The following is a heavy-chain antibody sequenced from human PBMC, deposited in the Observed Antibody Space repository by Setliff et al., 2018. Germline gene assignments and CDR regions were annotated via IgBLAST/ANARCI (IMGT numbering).Heavy chain of an antibody. CDR3: TRRSANSSAD. D-gene: IGHD6-19*01. V-gene: IGHV3-73*01. CDR2: IRDKYNSYAI. J-gene: IGHJ4*02. CDR1: GFSISDHY. Sequence: GGSLRLSCAASGFSISDHYMDWVRQASGKGLEWVGRIRDKYNSYAIAYAASVEGRFTISRDDSKNMAYLQMNSLRTEDTAVYYCTRRSANSSADWGQGTLVTVSS.